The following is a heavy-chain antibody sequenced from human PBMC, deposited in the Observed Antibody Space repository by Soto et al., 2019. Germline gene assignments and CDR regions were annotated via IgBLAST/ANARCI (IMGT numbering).Heavy chain of an antibody. CDR2: IVVGGGIT. D-gene: IGHD3-10*01. Sequence: QMQLVQSGPVVKKPGTSVKVSCKASGFTFTSSALQWVRQARGQRLEWIGWIVVGGGITNYAQKFQERVTITRDMSTSTAYMELSSLRSEDTAVYYCAADWHYGSGSYYAYSYGMDVWGQGTTVTVSS. V-gene: IGHV1-58*01. CDR1: GFTFTSSA. CDR3: AADWHYGSGSYYAYSYGMDV. J-gene: IGHJ6*02.